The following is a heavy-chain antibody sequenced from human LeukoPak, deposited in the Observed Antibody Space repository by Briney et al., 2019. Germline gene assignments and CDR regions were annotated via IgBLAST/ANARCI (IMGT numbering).Heavy chain of an antibody. CDR2: ILYDGSNK. CDR1: GFTFSSHA. D-gene: IGHD6-13*01. Sequence: GGSVRLSCAASGFTFSSHALHWVRQAPGKGLEWVAVILYDGSNKFYVDSVKGRFSISRDNSKNTLYLQMNSLRVEDTAVYYCARDMRLYGSSGHFDSWGQGTLVTVSS. V-gene: IGHV3-30*01. J-gene: IGHJ4*02. CDR3: ARDMRLYGSSGHFDS.